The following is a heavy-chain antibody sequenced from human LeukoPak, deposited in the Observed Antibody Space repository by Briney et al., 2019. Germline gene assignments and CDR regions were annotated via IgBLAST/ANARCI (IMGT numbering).Heavy chain of an antibody. CDR3: GRQSYDYGVDF. Sequence: PSETLSLTCTVSGGSMSTTIYFWGWIRQPPGNGLEWMGSTYYSGSTYDNPSLKSRVTISIDRSKNQFSLKLTSVTAADTAVYYCGRQSYDYGVDFWGQGTLVTVSS. CDR2: TYYSGST. J-gene: IGHJ4*02. V-gene: IGHV4-39*01. D-gene: IGHD5-12*01. CDR1: GGSMSTTIYF.